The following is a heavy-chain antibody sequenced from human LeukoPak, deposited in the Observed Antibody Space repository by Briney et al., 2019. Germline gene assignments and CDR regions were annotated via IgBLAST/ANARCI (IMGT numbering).Heavy chain of an antibody. J-gene: IGHJ4*02. CDR2: KYYSGST. Sequence: TPSETLSLTCDVSGVSINTCCYYWTWLRQPPGKGLEWIGYKYYSGSTRYNSSLRSRLTISLDSSKNQFSLRLTSVTAADTAVYYCARGRRYGFDFVSWGPGTLVSVSS. V-gene: IGHV4-61*01. D-gene: IGHD5-18*01. CDR1: GVSINTCCYY. CDR3: ARGRRYGFDFVS.